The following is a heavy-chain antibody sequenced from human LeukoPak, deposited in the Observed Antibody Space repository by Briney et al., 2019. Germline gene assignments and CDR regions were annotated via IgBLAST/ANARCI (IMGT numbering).Heavy chain of an antibody. V-gene: IGHV4-34*01. Sequence: SETLSLTCAVYGVSFSGYYWSWIRQAPGKGLEWIGEINHSGSTNYNPSLKSRVTISVTTSKHQFSLRLSSVTAADTAVYYCAVRALVDGEPTLFDNCGQGNPGTVSS. CDR1: GVSFSGYY. CDR3: AVRALVDGEPTLFDN. CDR2: INHSGST. D-gene: IGHD1-14*01. J-gene: IGHJ4*02.